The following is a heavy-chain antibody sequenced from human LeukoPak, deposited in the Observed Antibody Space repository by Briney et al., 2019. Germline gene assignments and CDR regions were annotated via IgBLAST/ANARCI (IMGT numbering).Heavy chain of an antibody. V-gene: IGHV4-59*01. D-gene: IGHD3-10*01. CDR3: ARTRGLRGVIDAFDI. CDR1: GGSFSGYY. Sequence: SETLSLTCAVYGGSFSGYYWSWIRQPPGKGLEWIGYIYYSGSTNYNPSLKSRVTISVDTSKNQFSLKLSSVTAADTAVYYCARTRGLRGVIDAFDIWGQGTMVTVSS. CDR2: IYYSGST. J-gene: IGHJ3*02.